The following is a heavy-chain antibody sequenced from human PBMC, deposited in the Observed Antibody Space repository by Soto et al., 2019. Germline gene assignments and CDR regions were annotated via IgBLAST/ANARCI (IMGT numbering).Heavy chain of an antibody. CDR3: ARSRTFAFDI. V-gene: IGHV1-69*13. CDR1: GGTFSSYA. CDR2: IIPIFGTA. J-gene: IGHJ3*02. D-gene: IGHD3-16*01. Sequence: GASVKVSCKASGGTFSSYAISWVRQVPGQGLEWMGGIIPIFGTANYAQKFQGRVTITADESTSTAYMELSSLRSEDTAVYYCARSRTFAFDIWGQGTMVTVS.